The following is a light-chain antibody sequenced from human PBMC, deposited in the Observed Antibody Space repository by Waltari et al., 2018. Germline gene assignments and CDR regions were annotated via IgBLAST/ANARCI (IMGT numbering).Light chain of an antibody. Sequence: DLQMTQSPSSVSASIGDRVTITCRASHNINTWLAWYQQKPGKGPNLLIFGASSVQTGVPSRFSGSGSGTFFTLTINGLQPEDSATYFCQQGSSVPPTFGQGTIVEVK. CDR1: HNINTW. CDR2: GAS. V-gene: IGKV1-12*01. J-gene: IGKJ1*01. CDR3: QQGSSVPPT.